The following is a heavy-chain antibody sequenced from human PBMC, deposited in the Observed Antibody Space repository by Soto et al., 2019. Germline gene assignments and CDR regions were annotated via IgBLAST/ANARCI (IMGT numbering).Heavy chain of an antibody. CDR3: AKDTGRGGGSVFDY. D-gene: IGHD2-15*01. J-gene: IGHJ4*02. CDR2: IGGRGGST. Sequence: EVQLLESGGGLVQPGWSLRLSCAASGFTFSNSAMSWVRQAPGKGLEWVSAIGGRGGSTYYADSVKGRFTISRDDSKNTLYLQMSSLRAEDTALYYCAKDTGRGGGSVFDYWGQGTLVTVSS. CDR1: GFTFSNSA. V-gene: IGHV3-23*01.